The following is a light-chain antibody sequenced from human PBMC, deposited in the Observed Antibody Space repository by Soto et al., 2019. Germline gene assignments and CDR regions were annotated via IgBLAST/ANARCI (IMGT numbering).Light chain of an antibody. Sequence: QSVLTQPDSVSGSPGQSITISCTGPSSDVGGYNYVSWYQQHPGKATKLMIYDVSNRPSGVSNRFSGSKSGITASLTISGLQAEDEADYYCSSYTSSSTKIFGTGTKLTVL. V-gene: IGLV2-14*01. J-gene: IGLJ1*01. CDR2: DVS. CDR3: SSYTSSSTKI. CDR1: SSDVGGYNY.